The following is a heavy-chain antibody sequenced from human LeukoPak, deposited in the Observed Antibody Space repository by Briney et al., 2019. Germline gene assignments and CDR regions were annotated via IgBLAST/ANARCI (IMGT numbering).Heavy chain of an antibody. CDR1: GFTFSSFS. CDR3: VRERAVNGWTSAHFDY. D-gene: IGHD6-19*01. Sequence: GRSLRPSCAASGFTFSSFSMHWVRQAPGKGLEWVSVISSDGSTKYFADSVKGRFTISRDNSKNTLYLQINSLRAEDTAVYYCVRERAVNGWTSAHFDYWGQGTLVTVSS. V-gene: IGHV3-30*14. J-gene: IGHJ4*02. CDR2: ISSDGSTK.